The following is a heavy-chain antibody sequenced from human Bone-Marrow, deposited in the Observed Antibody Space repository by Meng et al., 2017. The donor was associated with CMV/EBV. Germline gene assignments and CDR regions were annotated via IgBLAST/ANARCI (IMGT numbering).Heavy chain of an antibody. J-gene: IGHJ3*02. CDR3: LRVGTHALDI. CDR2: SVSETTT. V-gene: IGHV3-23*01. CDR1: RFNFINYA. D-gene: IGHD1-26*01. Sequence: GESLKISCVDSRFNFINYAMGWVRQAPGKGLEWVSGSVSETTTNYVDSVKGWFTVSRDNSKSTLFLQMNSLRVEDTAVYYCLRVGTHALDIWGQETMDTVSS.